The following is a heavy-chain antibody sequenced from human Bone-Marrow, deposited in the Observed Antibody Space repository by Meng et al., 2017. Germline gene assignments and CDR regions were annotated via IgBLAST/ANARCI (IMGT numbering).Heavy chain of an antibody. V-gene: IGHV1-8*03. CDR2: MNPNSGNT. Sequence: ASVKVSCKASGYTFTSYDINWVRQATGQGLEWMGWMNPNSGNTGYAQKFQGRVTITRNTSISTAYMELSSLKSEDTAVYYCARDGYDSCVMIFGAFDIWGQGTMVTVSS. CDR1: GYTFTSYD. D-gene: IGHD3-22*01. J-gene: IGHJ3*02. CDR3: ARDGYDSCVMIFGAFDI.